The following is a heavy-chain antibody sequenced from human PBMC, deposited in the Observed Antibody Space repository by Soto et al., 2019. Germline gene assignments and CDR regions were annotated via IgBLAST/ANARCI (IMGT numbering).Heavy chain of an antibody. Sequence: TLCVTCAGSGDPLSFGGYYGSWIRQHPGKGLEWVGYIYHTGKTYYNPSLESRLTMSVDTSKNQFSLKLRSVTAADTAVYYCARDGSSTANWIDPWGQGTPVTVYS. D-gene: IGHD2-2*01. CDR1: GDPLSFGGYY. J-gene: IGHJ5*02. CDR3: ARDGSSTANWIDP. V-gene: IGHV4-31*11. CDR2: IYHTGKT.